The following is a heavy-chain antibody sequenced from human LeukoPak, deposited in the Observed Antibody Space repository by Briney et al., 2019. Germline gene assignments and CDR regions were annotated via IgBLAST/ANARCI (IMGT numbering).Heavy chain of an antibody. CDR1: GFTFSSYS. D-gene: IGHD4-17*01. Sequence: GGSLRLSCAASGFTFSSYSMNWVRQAPGKGLEWVSSISSRSSYIYYADSVRGRFTISRDNAKNSLYLPMNSLRAEDTAVYYCARGQPHDYGDYGANFDYWGQGTLVTVSS. CDR2: ISSRSSYI. V-gene: IGHV3-21*01. J-gene: IGHJ4*02. CDR3: ARGQPHDYGDYGANFDY.